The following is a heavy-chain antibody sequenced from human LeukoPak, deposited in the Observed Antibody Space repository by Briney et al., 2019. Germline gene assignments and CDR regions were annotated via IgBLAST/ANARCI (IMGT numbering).Heavy chain of an antibody. CDR1: GGSFSGYY. D-gene: IGHD6-13*01. J-gene: IGHJ4*01. CDR2: INHSGST. Sequence: SETLSLTCAVYGGSFSGYYWSWIRQPPGKGLEWIGEINHSGSTNYNPSLKSRVTISVDTSKNQFSLKLSSVTAADTAVYYCARGPRSSWYPIDYWGHGTLVTVSS. V-gene: IGHV4-34*01. CDR3: ARGPRSSWYPIDY.